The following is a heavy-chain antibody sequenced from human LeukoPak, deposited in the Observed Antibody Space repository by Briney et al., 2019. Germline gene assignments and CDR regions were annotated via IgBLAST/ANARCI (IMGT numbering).Heavy chain of an antibody. D-gene: IGHD2-21*01. V-gene: IGHV3-30*03. Sequence: PGGSLRLSCAASGFTFSSYGMHWVRQAPGKGLEWVAVISYDGSNKYYADSVKGRFTISRDNSKNTLYLQMNSLRAEDMAVYYCASPLVGPPLVRLAYWGQGTLVTVSS. CDR3: ASPLVGPPLVRLAY. CDR2: ISYDGSNK. J-gene: IGHJ4*02. CDR1: GFTFSSYG.